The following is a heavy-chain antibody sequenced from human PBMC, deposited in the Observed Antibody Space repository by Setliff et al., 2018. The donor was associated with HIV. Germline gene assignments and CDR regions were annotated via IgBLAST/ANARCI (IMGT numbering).Heavy chain of an antibody. D-gene: IGHD3-10*01. CDR3: ARVPVGSGSVDY. V-gene: IGHV4-59*11. CDR1: GGSISSPY. J-gene: IGHJ4*02. CDR2: IHYSGST. Sequence: SENLSLTCTVSGGSISSPYWSWIRQPPGKGLEWIGYIHYSGSTNYNPSLKTRVTISLDTSRNQFSLNLSSVIAADTAVYYCARVPVGSGSVDYWGQGTLVTVSS.